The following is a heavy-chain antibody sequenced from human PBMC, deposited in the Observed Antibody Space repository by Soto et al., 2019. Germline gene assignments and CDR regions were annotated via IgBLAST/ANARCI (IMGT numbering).Heavy chain of an antibody. J-gene: IGHJ5*02. V-gene: IGHV3-23*01. CDR2: ITGSGERT. Sequence: PGGSLRLSCAASGFTFSRCAMSWVRQVPGKGLQYVSSITGSGERTYYADSVKGRFTISRDNSRNTLFLQMNSLRAEDTAIYYCAREGTYCSGGNCYPWFDPWGQGTLVTVSS. D-gene: IGHD2-15*01. CDR3: AREGTYCSGGNCYPWFDP. CDR1: GFTFSRCA.